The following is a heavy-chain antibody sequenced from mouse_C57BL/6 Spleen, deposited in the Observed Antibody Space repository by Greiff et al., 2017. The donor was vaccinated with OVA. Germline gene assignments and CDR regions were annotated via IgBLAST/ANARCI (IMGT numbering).Heavy chain of an antibody. J-gene: IGHJ1*03. V-gene: IGHV1-81*01. CDR2: IYPRSGNT. CDR3: ASPYYGSSPWYFDV. Sequence: QVQLQQSGAELARPGASVKLSCKASGYTFTSYGISWVKQRTGQGLEWIGEIYPRSGNTYYNEKFKGKATLTADKSSSTAYMELRSLTSEDSAVYFCASPYYGSSPWYFDVWGTGTTVTVSS. D-gene: IGHD1-1*01. CDR1: GYTFTSYG.